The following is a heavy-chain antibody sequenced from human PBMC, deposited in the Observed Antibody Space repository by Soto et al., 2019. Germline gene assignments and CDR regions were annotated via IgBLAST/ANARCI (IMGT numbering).Heavy chain of an antibody. CDR2: ISYDGSSE. V-gene: IGHV3-30-3*01. D-gene: IGHD2-2*01. CDR1: GVTFSRYA. J-gene: IGHJ4*02. CDR3: ARANSLSDQTSQFDY. Sequence: QVQLVESGGGVVQPGRSLRLSCAASGVTFSRYAMHWVRQAPGKGLEWVAVISYDGSSEYYADSVKGRFTTSRDNSNNTLYLQMNSLRVEDTAVYYCARANSLSDQTSQFDYWGQGTLVTVSS.